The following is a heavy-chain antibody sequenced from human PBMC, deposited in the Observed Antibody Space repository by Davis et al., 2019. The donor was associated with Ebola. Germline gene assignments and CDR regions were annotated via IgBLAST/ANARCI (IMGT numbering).Heavy chain of an antibody. CDR3: ARLTWGEFDY. D-gene: IGHD1-26*01. Sequence: MPSETLSLTCTVSGGYISGYYWSWIRQPPGKGLEWIGNLYHGGGTNYSPSLKSRLTISVDTSKNQFSLELISVTAADTAVYYCARLTWGEFDYWGQGTLVTVSS. CDR2: LYHGGGT. CDR1: GGYISGYY. V-gene: IGHV4-59*08. J-gene: IGHJ4*02.